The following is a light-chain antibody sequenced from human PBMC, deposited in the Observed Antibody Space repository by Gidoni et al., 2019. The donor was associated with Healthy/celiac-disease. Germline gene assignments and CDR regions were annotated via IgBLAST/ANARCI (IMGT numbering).Light chain of an antibody. J-gene: IGLJ3*02. CDR2: RNN. CDR3: AAWDDSLSGPWV. V-gene: IGLV1-47*01. CDR1: SSNIGSNY. Sequence: QPVLTQPPSASGTPGQMVTISCSGSSSNIGSNYVYWYQQLPGTAPKLLIYRNNQRPSGVPDRFSGSKSGTSASLAISGLRSEDEADYYCAAWDDSLSGPWVFGGGTKLTVL.